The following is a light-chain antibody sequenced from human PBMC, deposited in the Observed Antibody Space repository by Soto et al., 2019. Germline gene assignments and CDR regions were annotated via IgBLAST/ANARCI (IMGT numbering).Light chain of an antibody. CDR2: DND. CDR3: ATWHRSLRVVL. Sequence: QSVLTQPPSVSAAPGQRVTISCSGSSSDIEKNDISWYQQIPGTAPRLLINDNDRRPSGIPDRFSGSKSRTSATLDITGLQTGDEGNYYCATWHRSLRVVLFGGGTKVTVL. CDR1: SSDIEKND. V-gene: IGLV1-51*01. J-gene: IGLJ2*01.